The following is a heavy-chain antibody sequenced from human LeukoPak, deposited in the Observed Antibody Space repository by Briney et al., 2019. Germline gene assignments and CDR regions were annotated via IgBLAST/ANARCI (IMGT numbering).Heavy chain of an antibody. CDR1: AFTFSSYG. J-gene: IGHJ5*02. CDR3: ARVASYSSGWGNWFDP. Sequence: PGGSLRLSCAASAFTFSSYGMHWVRQAPGKGLEWVAYIQYDRTNEQYAHSVKGRFRISRDNSNNILYLQMNSLRTEDTAVYYCARVASYSSGWGNWFDPWGQGTLVTVSS. CDR2: IQYDRTNE. V-gene: IGHV3-30*02. D-gene: IGHD6-19*01.